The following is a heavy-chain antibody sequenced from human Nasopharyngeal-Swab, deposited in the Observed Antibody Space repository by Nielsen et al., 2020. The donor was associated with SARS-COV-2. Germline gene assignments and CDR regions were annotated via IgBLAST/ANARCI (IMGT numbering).Heavy chain of an antibody. CDR1: GGSISHYY. CDR3: AREFGTRDAFDI. Sequence: SETLSLTCTVSGGSISHYYWSWIRQPPGKGLEWIGYIYYSGSTNYNPSLKSRVTISVDTSKNQFSLKLSSVTAADTAVYYCAREFGTRDAFDIWGQGTMVTVSS. D-gene: IGHD1-1*01. CDR2: IYYSGST. V-gene: IGHV4-59*01. J-gene: IGHJ3*02.